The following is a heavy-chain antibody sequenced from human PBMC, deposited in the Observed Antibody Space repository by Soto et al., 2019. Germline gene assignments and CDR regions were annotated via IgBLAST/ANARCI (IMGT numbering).Heavy chain of an antibody. V-gene: IGHV1-69*12. CDR1: GGTFSTND. CDR3: AQDLGSQIAAF. D-gene: IGHD2-15*01. J-gene: IGHJ4*02. CDR2: ITPMFDTT. Sequence: QVQLMQSGAEVKKPGSSVKVSCKASGGTFSTNDISWVRQAPGQGLEWMGGITPMFDTTKYGQDFQGRVTITADESTTTAYMELSSMRSEDPAIYYCAQDLGSQIAAFWGQGTLVTVSS.